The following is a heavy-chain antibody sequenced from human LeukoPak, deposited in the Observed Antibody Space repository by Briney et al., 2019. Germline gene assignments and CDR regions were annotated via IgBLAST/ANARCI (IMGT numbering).Heavy chain of an antibody. Sequence: ESGPTLVRPTQTLTLTCTLSGISLTTSGVGVGWIRQLPGKALEWLALIYWDDDRRYSPSLRSRLTITKDTSKNQVVLTMTNMDPVDTATYHCVHRPVCYGSGSYYFDYWGQGTLVTVSS. CDR2: IYWDDDR. J-gene: IGHJ4*02. CDR1: GISLTTSGVG. V-gene: IGHV2-5*02. D-gene: IGHD3-10*01. CDR3: VHRPVCYGSGSYYFDY.